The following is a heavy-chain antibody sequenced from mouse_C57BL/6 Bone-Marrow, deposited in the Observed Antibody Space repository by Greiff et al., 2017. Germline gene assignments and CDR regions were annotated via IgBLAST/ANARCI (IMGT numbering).Heavy chain of an antibody. Sequence: QVQLKESGAELVKPGASVKLSCKASGYTFTSYWMQWVKQRPGQGLEWIGEIDPSDSYTNYNQKFKGKATLTVDTSSSTAYMQLSSLTSEDSAVYYCAKEVTTRDYYAMDYWGQGTSVTVSS. CDR1: GYTFTSYW. J-gene: IGHJ4*01. D-gene: IGHD2-2*01. CDR3: AKEVTTRDYYAMDY. V-gene: IGHV1-50*01. CDR2: IDPSDSYT.